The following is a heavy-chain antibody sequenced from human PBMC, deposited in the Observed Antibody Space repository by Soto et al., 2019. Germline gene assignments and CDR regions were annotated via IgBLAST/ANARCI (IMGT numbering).Heavy chain of an antibody. Sequence: KISCKGCECTLTNYWCGSARQMPGKGLEWMGIINPVDSDTRYSPSFQGQVTISADKSMNTAYLQWSSLKASDTAMYYCARHLIFDKGWPRFFDYSGQGSLVTVSS. CDR2: INPVDSDT. CDR3: ARHLIFDKGWPRFFDY. D-gene: IGHD3-3*01. J-gene: IGHJ4*02. V-gene: IGHV5-51*01. CDR1: ECTLTNYW.